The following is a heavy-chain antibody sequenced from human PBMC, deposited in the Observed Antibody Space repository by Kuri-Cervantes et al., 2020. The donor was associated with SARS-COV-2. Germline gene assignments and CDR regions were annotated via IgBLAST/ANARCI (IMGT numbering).Heavy chain of an antibody. D-gene: IGHD5-24*01. CDR3: ARGFKSQSRDDVLLKLYGFSTPRNYYMDV. V-gene: IGHV1-8*01. CDR2: MNPSSGNT. J-gene: IGHJ6*03. CDR1: GYTFTSYD. Sequence: ASVKVSCKASGYTFTSYDINWVRQATGQGPEWMGWMNPSSGNTGYAQKFRGRVTMTGDTSTSTVFMQLSSLSSEDTAVYYCARGFKSQSRDDVLLKLYGFSTPRNYYMDVWGKGTTVTVSS.